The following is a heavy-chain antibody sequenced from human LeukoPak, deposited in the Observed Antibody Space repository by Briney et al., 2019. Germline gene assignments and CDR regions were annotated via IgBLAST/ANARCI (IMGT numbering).Heavy chain of an antibody. Sequence: ASVKVSCKASGYTFTDYYMLWVRQAPGQGLEWMGWINPNSGATKYAQKFQGRVTMTRDRSISTAYMELSRLRSDDTAAYCCARGTSSWSTVDYWGQGTLVTVSS. CDR1: GYTFTDYY. V-gene: IGHV1-2*02. CDR3: ARGTSSWSTVDY. D-gene: IGHD6-13*01. CDR2: INPNSGAT. J-gene: IGHJ4*02.